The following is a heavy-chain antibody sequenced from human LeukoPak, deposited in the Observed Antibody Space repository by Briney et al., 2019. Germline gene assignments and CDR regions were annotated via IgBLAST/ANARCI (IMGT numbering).Heavy chain of an antibody. Sequence: PSETLSLTCTVSGGSISSGDYYWSWIRRPPGKGLEWIGYTYYSGSNYYNPPLKSRVTISVDTSKNQFSLKLRSVTAADKAVYYCARVWMATANDAFDIWGQGTMVTVSS. CDR3: ARVWMATANDAFDI. CDR1: GGSISSGDYY. CDR2: TYYSGSN. D-gene: IGHD5-24*01. J-gene: IGHJ3*02. V-gene: IGHV4-30-4*08.